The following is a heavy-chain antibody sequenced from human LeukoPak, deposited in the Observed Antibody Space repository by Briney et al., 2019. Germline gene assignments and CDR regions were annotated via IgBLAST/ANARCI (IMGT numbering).Heavy chain of an antibody. V-gene: IGHV3-43*02. CDR2: ISGGGGST. Sequence: SGGSLRLSCAASGFSFDDYAMHWVRQAPGKGLEWVSLISGGGGSTFYADPVKGRFTVSRDNSKHSLYLEMNSVSTEDSALYYCVKDIHDRGYPDYWGQGTLVTVSS. CDR3: VKDIHDRGYPDY. J-gene: IGHJ4*02. CDR1: GFSFDDYA. D-gene: IGHD3-22*01.